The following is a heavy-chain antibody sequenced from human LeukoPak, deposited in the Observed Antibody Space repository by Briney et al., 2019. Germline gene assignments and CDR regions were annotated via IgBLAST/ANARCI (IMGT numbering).Heavy chain of an antibody. CDR2: INQDGSQK. V-gene: IGHV3-7*01. J-gene: IGHJ4*02. CDR3: WCRWDY. D-gene: IGHD4-23*01. CDR1: GFAFGSCC. Sequence: GGALRLSCEASGFAFGSCCMNWVRHTPGKGLEWVANINQDGSQKFYVDSVKGRFTISRDNANNSLYLQMNSLRAEDTAVYYCWCRWDYWGQGTLVTVSS.